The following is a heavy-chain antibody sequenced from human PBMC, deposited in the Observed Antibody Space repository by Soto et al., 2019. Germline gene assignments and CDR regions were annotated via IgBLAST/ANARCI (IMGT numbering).Heavy chain of an antibody. CDR2: ISGYNANT. CDR1: GYSFTRYG. J-gene: IGHJ6*02. D-gene: IGHD2-2*01. CDR3: ARMGHVPYYYSGLDV. Sequence: QVQLVQSGAEVKKPGASVKVSCKASGYSFTRYGISWVRQAPGQGLEWMGWISGYNANTNYPENLQGRVTMTTDTSPSTAYLELRNLISDDTAVYYCARMGHVPYYYSGLDVWGQGTTVTVS. V-gene: IGHV1-18*01.